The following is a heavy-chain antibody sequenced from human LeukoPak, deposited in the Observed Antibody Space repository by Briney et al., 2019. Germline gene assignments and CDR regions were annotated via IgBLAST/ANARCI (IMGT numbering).Heavy chain of an antibody. CDR1: GGSIRSGDYY. J-gene: IGHJ6*03. Sequence: PSETLSLTCTVSGGSIRSGDYYWSWLRQRSGKGLEWIVYIYYSGSTSYNPSLKSRVTISVNKNQFSLKLSSVTVADTAVYYCARVRVVRGVTDMDVWGKGTTVTVSS. CDR3: ARVRVVRGVTDMDV. CDR2: IYYSGST. D-gene: IGHD3-10*01. V-gene: IGHV4-31*03.